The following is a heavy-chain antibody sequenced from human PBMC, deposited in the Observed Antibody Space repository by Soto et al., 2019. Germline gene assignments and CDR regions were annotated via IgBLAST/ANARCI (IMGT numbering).Heavy chain of an antibody. V-gene: IGHV4-34*01. J-gene: IGHJ5*02. CDR1: GGSFSGYY. D-gene: IGHD1-26*01. CDR3: ARVREPLTGGPWFDP. Sequence: QVQLQQWGAGLLKPSETLSLTCAVYGGSFSGYYWSWIRQPPGKGLEWIGEINHSGSTNYNPSLKGRVTISVDTSKNPFSLKLSSVTAAATAVYYCARVREPLTGGPWFDPWGQGTLVTVSS. CDR2: INHSGST.